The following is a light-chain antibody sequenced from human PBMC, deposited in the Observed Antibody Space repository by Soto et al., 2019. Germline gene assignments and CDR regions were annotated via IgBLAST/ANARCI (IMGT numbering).Light chain of an antibody. J-gene: IGLJ1*01. CDR1: FSDVGDCNY. CDR2: EVN. V-gene: IGLV2-8*01. CDR3: SSYAGSSNV. Sequence: QSALTQPPSASGSPGQSVTISCTGTFSDVGDCNYVSWYQQHPGKAPKLMISEVNKRPSGVPDRFSGSKSGNTASLTVSGLQAEDEADYYCSSYAGSSNVFGTGTKVTVL.